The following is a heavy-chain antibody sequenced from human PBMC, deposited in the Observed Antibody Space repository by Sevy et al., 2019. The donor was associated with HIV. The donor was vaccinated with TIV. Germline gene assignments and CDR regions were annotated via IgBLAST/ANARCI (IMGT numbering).Heavy chain of an antibody. CDR1: GFSLSTSGVG. Sequence: SGPTLVNPTQTLTLTCTFSGFSLSTSGVGVGWIRQPPGKALEWLALIYWNDDKRYSPSLKSRLTITKDTSKNQVVLTMTNMVPVDTATYYCTHSKPYYYDSSGYYYYFDYWGQGTLVTVSS. D-gene: IGHD3-22*01. V-gene: IGHV2-5*01. CDR3: THSKPYYYDSSGYYYYFDY. J-gene: IGHJ4*02. CDR2: IYWNDDK.